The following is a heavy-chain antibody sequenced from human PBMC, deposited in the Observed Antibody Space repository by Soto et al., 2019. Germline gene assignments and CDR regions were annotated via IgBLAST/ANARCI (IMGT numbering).Heavy chain of an antibody. CDR1: GFTFSNAW. CDR2: IKSKTGGGTT. Sequence: PGGSLRLSCAASGFTFSNAWMSWVRQAPGKGLEWVGRIKSKTGGGTTDYAAPVKGRFTISRDDSKNTLYLQMNSLKTEDTAVYYCTTVLPKLLRNTPGLWGQGTLVTVSS. CDR3: TTVLPKLLRNTPGL. V-gene: IGHV3-15*01. J-gene: IGHJ4*02. D-gene: IGHD3-22*01.